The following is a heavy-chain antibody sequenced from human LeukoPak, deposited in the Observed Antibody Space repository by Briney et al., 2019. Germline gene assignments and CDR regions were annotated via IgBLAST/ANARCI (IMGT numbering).Heavy chain of an antibody. V-gene: IGHV1-46*01. D-gene: IGHD3-22*01. CDR2: INPSGGST. CDR3: GRDYYDSSGDGAFDI. Sequence: GASVKVSCKASGYTFTSYGISWVRQAPGQGLEWMGIINPSGGSTSYAQKFQDRVTMTRDTSISTVYMELSRLRSDDTAVYYCGRDYYDSSGDGAFDIWGQGTMVTVSS. CDR1: GYTFTSYG. J-gene: IGHJ3*02.